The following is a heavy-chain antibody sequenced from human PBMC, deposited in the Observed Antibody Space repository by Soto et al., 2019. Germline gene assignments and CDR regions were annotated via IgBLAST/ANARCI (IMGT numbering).Heavy chain of an antibody. Sequence: QVQLQESGPGLVKPSETLSLTCTVSGGSISSYYWSWIRQPPGKGLEWIGYIYYSGSTNYNPSLKSRVTISVDTSKNQFSLKLSSMTAADTAVYYCARDAYYGFDPWGQGTLVTVSS. V-gene: IGHV4-59*01. CDR3: ARDAYYGFDP. J-gene: IGHJ5*02. CDR1: GGSISSYY. D-gene: IGHD3-10*01. CDR2: IYYSGST.